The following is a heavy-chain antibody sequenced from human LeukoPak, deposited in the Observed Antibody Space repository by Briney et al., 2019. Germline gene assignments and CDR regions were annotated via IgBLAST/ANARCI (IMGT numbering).Heavy chain of an antibody. CDR3: ARDLSGSYLYYFDY. D-gene: IGHD1-26*01. CDR1: DGAIGSGGYY. CDR2: ISHSGST. Sequence: SQTLSLTCTVSDGAIGSGGYYWSWIRHPPGKGLEWIGYISHSGSTHYNPSLKSRVTMSVDRSKNYFSLKLSSVTAADTAVYYCARDLSGSYLYYFDYWGQGTLVTVSS. J-gene: IGHJ4*02. V-gene: IGHV4-30-2*01.